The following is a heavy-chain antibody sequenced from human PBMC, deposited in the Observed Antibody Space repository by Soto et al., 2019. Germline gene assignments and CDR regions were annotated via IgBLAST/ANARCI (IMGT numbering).Heavy chain of an antibody. Sequence: QVQLQESGPGLVKPSETLSVTCGVSGGSIISNSWWSWVRQPPGKGLEWIGEIYHNGRTDYNPSLKRRVTMSVDTSKNQIFLNLSSVTAADTAVYYCARDCGGDCSYFDHWGQGTLVTVSS. D-gene: IGHD2-21*02. J-gene: IGHJ4*02. CDR3: ARDCGGDCSYFDH. CDR2: IYHNGRT. CDR1: GGSIISNSW. V-gene: IGHV4-4*02.